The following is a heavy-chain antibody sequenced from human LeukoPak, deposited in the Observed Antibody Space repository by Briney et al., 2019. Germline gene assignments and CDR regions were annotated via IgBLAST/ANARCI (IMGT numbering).Heavy chain of an antibody. CDR1: GGSISSGDYY. V-gene: IGHV4-30-4*08. J-gene: IGHJ5*02. Sequence: PSQTLSLTRTVSGGSISSGDYYWSWIRQPPGKGLEWIGYIYYSGSTYYNPSLKSRVTISVDTSKNQFSLKLSSVTAADTAVYYCVRAGIYGSGSYSPNWFDPWGQGTLVTVSS. CDR3: VRAGIYGSGSYSPNWFDP. D-gene: IGHD3-10*01. CDR2: IYYSGST.